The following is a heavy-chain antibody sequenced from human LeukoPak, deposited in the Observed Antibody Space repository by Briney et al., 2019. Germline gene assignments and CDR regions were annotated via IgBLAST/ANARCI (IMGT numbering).Heavy chain of an antibody. V-gene: IGHV3-7*01. J-gene: IGHJ5*02. D-gene: IGHD6-25*01. Sequence: GGSLRPSCAASGFTFSRNWMSWVRQAPGKGLEWVANIKEDGSAQYYVDSVKGRFTISRDNAKNSLFLQMNSLRVEDTAVYYCARDGDGYPSWGQGTLVTVSS. CDR3: ARDGDGYPS. CDR2: IKEDGSAQ. CDR1: GFTFSRNW.